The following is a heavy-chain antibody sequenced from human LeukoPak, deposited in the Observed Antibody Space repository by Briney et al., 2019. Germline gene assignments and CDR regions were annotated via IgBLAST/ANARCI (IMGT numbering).Heavy chain of an antibody. D-gene: IGHD5-18*01. CDR2: INHSGST. V-gene: IGHV4-34*01. Sequence: PSETLSLTCAVYGGSFSGYYWSWIRQPPGKGLEWIGEINHSGSTNYNTSRKSRVNISVDTSKNQFSLKLSSVTAADTAVYCCARIGCSYGFSPYYYGMDVWGQGTTVTVSS. CDR3: ARIGCSYGFSPYYYGMDV. CDR1: GGSFSGYY. J-gene: IGHJ6*02.